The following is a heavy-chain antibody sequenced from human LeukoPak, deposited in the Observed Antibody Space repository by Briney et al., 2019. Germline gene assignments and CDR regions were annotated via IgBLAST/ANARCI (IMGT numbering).Heavy chain of an antibody. CDR3: AKDVGVILYDY. J-gene: IGHJ4*02. Sequence: GGSLRLSCTTSGFTFSHYAMAWVRQAPGMGLEWVSTIGGSGGDTHYADSVKGRFAISRDNSKNTLYLQMNSLRAEDMAVYYCAKDVGVILYDYWGQGTLVTVSS. D-gene: IGHD3-10*01. CDR1: GFTFSHYA. CDR2: IGGSGGDT. V-gene: IGHV3-23*01.